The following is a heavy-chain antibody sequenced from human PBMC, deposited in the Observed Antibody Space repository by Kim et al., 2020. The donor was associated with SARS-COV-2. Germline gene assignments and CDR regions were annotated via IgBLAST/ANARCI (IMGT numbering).Heavy chain of an antibody. V-gene: IGHV3-9*01. D-gene: IGHD3-22*01. J-gene: IGHJ4*02. CDR3: EKDTVVADFDCLDY. Sequence: YADSVKGRFTISRDNAKCSLYRQMNSLRAEDTAFYFCEKDTVVADFDCLDYWGQGTLVTVSS.